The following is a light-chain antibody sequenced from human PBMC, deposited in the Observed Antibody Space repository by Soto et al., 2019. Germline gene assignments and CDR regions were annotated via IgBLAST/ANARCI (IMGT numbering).Light chain of an antibody. CDR2: EVS. CDR1: SSDVGGYNY. CDR3: SSYTSSSSFYV. Sequence: QSALTQPASVSGSPGQSIAISCTGTSSDVGGYNYVSWYQQHPGKAPKLMIYEVSNRPSGVSNRFSGSKSGNTASLTISGLQAEDEADYYCSSYTSSSSFYVFGTGTKVNVL. J-gene: IGLJ1*01. V-gene: IGLV2-14*01.